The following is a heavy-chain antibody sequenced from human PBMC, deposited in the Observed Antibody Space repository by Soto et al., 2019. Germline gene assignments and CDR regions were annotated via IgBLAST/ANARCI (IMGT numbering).Heavy chain of an antibody. Sequence: EVQVLESGGGLVQPGGSLRLSCAASGFTFSSYAMSWVRQAPGKGLEWVSAISGSGGSTYYADSVKGRFTISRDNSKNTLYLQVNSLTAEDTAVYFCAKAIRAYSAGWEAFDIWGQGTMVTVSS. J-gene: IGHJ3*02. CDR3: AKAIRAYSAGWEAFDI. V-gene: IGHV3-23*01. CDR1: GFTFSSYA. D-gene: IGHD1-26*01. CDR2: ISGSGGST.